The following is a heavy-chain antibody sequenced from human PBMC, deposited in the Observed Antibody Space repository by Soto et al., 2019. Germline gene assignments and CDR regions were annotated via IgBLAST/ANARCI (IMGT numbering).Heavy chain of an antibody. Sequence: GGSLRLSCAASGFTFSAYAMSWVRQAPGKGLEWVSSVIDSGSNTHYANSVKGRFTISRDSSKNTLFLQMNSLRAEDTAVYYCAKGSHFDSWGQGALVTLSS. V-gene: IGHV3-23*01. CDR3: AKGSHFDS. CDR1: GFTFSAYA. J-gene: IGHJ4*02. CDR2: VIDSGSNT.